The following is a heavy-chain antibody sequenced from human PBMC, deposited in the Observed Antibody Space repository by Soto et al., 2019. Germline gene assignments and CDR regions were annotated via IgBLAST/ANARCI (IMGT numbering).Heavy chain of an antibody. D-gene: IGHD3-10*01. J-gene: IGHJ3*01. CDR3: ARGDRGGFDL. CDR1: GFTFDYYW. Sequence: EVQLVESGGGLVQPGESLRLSCAASGFTFDYYWMHWVRQAPGKGLVWVSRVHSDGTTTTYADSVKGRFTISRDNARNPVSLQMSSLRAEDTAIYYCARGDRGGFDLWGHGTVVTVSS. V-gene: IGHV3-74*01. CDR2: VHSDGTTT.